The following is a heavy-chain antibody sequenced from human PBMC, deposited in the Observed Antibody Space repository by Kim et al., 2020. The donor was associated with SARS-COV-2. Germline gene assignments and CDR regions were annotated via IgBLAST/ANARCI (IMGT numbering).Heavy chain of an antibody. V-gene: IGHV1-2*02. Sequence: KFQGRVTMTRDTSISTAYMELSRLRSDDTAVYYCARVRYYDSSGRYYFDYWGQGTLVTVSS. D-gene: IGHD3-22*01. CDR3: ARVRYYDSSGRYYFDY. J-gene: IGHJ4*02.